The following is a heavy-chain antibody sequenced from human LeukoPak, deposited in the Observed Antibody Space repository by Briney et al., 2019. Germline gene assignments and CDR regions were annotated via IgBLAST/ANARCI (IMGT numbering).Heavy chain of an antibody. D-gene: IGHD3-10*01. Sequence: PSETLSLTCAVYGGSFSGYYWSWIRQPPGKGLEWIGYIYYSGSTNYNPSLKSRVTISVDTSKNQFSLKLSSVTAADTAVYYCARETLWFGELPDAFDIWGQGTMVTVSS. CDR3: ARETLWFGELPDAFDI. V-gene: IGHV4-59*01. CDR2: IYYSGST. CDR1: GGSFSGYY. J-gene: IGHJ3*02.